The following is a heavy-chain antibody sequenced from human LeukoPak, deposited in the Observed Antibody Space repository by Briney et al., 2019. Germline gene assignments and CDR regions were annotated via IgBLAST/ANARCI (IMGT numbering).Heavy chain of an antibody. CDR2: IYYSGST. V-gene: IGHV4-59*11. CDR3: ARGGPWFDP. J-gene: IGHJ5*02. Sequence: SETLSLTCTVSGGSISSHYWSWIRQPPGKGLEWIGYIYYSGSTNYNPSLKSRVTISVDTSKNQFSLKLSSVTAADMAVYYCARGGPWFDPWGQGTLVTVSS. CDR1: GGSISSHY.